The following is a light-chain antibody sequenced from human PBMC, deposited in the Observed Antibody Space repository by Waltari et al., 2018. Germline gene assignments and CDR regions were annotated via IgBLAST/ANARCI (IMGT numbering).Light chain of an antibody. V-gene: IGKV3-11*01. Sequence: VVLTQSPVTLPLSPGETATPSCSASQTIGTYLAWYQHKLGQSPRLLIYDASTRATGIPARFSGSGSGTDFTLTISGLEAEDSAFYYCQQRYNWPPLTFGGGTKVQTK. CDR1: QTIGTY. CDR3: QQRYNWPPLT. CDR2: DAS. J-gene: IGKJ4*01.